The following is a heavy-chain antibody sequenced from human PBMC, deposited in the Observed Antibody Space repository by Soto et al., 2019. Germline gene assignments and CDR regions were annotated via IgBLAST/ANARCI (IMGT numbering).Heavy chain of an antibody. D-gene: IGHD6-6*01. CDR3: AKGGVFSTSDVVXY. CDR2: ISYDGGSK. Sequence: GGSLRLSCAASGLTFSGYGMHWVRQAPGKGLEWVAIISYDGGSKYYADSVKGRFTISRDNSQNTLYLQMDSLRVEDTAMYYCAKGGVFSTSDVVXYWGQGTLVTVSS. V-gene: IGHV3-30*18. CDR1: GLTFSGYG. J-gene: IGHJ4*02.